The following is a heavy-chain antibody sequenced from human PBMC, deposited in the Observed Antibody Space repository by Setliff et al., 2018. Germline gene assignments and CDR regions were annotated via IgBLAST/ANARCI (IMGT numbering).Heavy chain of an antibody. CDR3: AREDIVVVPAAIGSFYYYYMDV. CDR2: IYYSGST. V-gene: IGHV4-59*11. J-gene: IGHJ6*03. CDR1: GGSISSHY. Sequence: ASETLSLTCTVSGGSISSHYWSWIRQPPGKGLEWIGYIYYSGSTNYNPSLKSRVTISVDTSKNQFSLKLSSVTAADTAVYYCAREDIVVVPAAIGSFYYYYMDVWGKGTTVTVSS. D-gene: IGHD2-2*02.